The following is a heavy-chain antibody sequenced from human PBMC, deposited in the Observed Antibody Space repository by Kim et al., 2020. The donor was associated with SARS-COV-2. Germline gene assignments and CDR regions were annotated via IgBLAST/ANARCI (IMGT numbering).Heavy chain of an antibody. V-gene: IGHV1-46*01. D-gene: IGHD4-17*01. J-gene: IGHJ4*02. Sequence: AQKFQGRVPMTRDTSTSTVYMELSSLRSEDTAVYYCARTPHDYGDYYFDYWGQGTLVTVSS. CDR3: ARTPHDYGDYYFDY.